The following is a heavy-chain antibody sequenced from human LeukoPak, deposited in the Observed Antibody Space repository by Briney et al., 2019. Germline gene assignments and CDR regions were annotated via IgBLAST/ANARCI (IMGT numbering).Heavy chain of an antibody. V-gene: IGHV3-30*02. CDR2: IRYDGSNK. CDR3: GAVGSGWYDQGFDY. J-gene: IGHJ4*02. Sequence: PGGSLRLSCAASGFTFSSYGMHWVRQAPGKGLEWVAFIRYDGSNKYYADSVKGRFTISRDNSKNTLYLQMNSLRADAAAVYYCGAVGSGWYDQGFDYWGQGTLVTVSS. D-gene: IGHD6-19*01. CDR1: GFTFSSYG.